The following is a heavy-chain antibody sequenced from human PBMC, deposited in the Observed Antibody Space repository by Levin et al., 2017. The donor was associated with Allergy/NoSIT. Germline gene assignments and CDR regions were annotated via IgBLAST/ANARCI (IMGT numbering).Heavy chain of an antibody. J-gene: IGHJ2*01. V-gene: IGHV4-59*08. Sequence: SQTLSLTCTVSGGSISSYYWSWIRQPPGKGLEWIGYIYYSGSTNYNPSLKSRVTISVDTSKNQFSLKLSSVTAADTAVYYCARLGRVMRYFDRWGRGTLVTVSS. D-gene: IGHD2-8*02. CDR2: IYYSGST. CDR3: ARLGRVMRYFDR. CDR1: GGSISSYY.